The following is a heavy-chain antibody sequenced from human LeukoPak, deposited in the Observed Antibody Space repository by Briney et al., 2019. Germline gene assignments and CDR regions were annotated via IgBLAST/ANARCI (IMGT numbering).Heavy chain of an antibody. CDR3: ARSAAVAGFYMDV. J-gene: IGHJ6*03. CDR2: INPNSGGT. D-gene: IGHD6-19*01. V-gene: IGHV1-2*02. Sequence: ASVKVSCKASGYTFTGYFMHWVRQAPGQGLEWMGWINPNSGGTNYAQKLQGRVTMTTDTSTSTAYMELRSLRSDDTAVYYCARSAAVAGFYMDVWGKGTTVTVSS. CDR1: GYTFTGYF.